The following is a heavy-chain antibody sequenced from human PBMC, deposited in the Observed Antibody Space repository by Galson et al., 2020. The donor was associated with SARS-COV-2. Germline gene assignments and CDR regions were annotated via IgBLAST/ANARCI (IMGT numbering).Heavy chain of an antibody. Sequence: GESLKISCAASGSTFSTFWMNWVRQAAGKGLEWVANIKEDGSEIYYVDSVKGRFTISRDNAENSLYLQMNSLRGEDTAVYYCTGGRGWGFDSWGQGTLVTVSS. CDR3: TGGRGWGFDS. CDR2: IKEDGSEI. J-gene: IGHJ4*02. V-gene: IGHV3-7*04. CDR1: GSTFSTFW. D-gene: IGHD6-19*01.